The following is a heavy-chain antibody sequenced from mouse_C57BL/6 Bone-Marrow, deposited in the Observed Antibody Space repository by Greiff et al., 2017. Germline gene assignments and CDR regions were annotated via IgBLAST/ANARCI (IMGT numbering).Heavy chain of an antibody. CDR3: ARQRDYGYAMDY. Sequence: EVQRVESGGDLVKPGGSLKLSCAASGFTFSSYGMSWVRQTPDKRLEWVATISSGGSYTYYPDSVKGRFTISRDNAKNTLYLQMSSLKSEDTAMYYCARQRDYGYAMDYWGQGTSVTVSS. V-gene: IGHV5-6*01. CDR2: ISSGGSYT. J-gene: IGHJ4*01. CDR1: GFTFSSYG. D-gene: IGHD2-4*01.